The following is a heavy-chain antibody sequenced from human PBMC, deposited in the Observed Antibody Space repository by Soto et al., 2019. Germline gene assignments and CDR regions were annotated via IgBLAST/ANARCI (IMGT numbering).Heavy chain of an antibody. CDR3: ARDRRNSGVPAAKYYYYYGMDV. CDR2: INPSGGST. D-gene: IGHD2-2*01. V-gene: IGHV1-46*01. Sequence: ASVKVSCKASGFSLTGYYFHWIRAAPGQGLEWLGWINPSGGSTSYAQKFQGRVTMTRDTSTSTVYMELSSLRSEDTAVYYCARDRRNSGVPAAKYYYYYGMDVWGQGTTVTVSS. J-gene: IGHJ6*02. CDR1: GFSLTGYY.